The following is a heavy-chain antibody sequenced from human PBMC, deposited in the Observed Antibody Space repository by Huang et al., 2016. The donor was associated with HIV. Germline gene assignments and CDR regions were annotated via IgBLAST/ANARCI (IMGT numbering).Heavy chain of an antibody. CDR3: VRIGYGENSYGSGYFDP. CDR1: GFTLTTFS. D-gene: IGHD4-17*01. V-gene: IGHV3-21*01. Sequence: EVQLVESGGGLVKPGGSLRLSCAASGFTLTTFSMNWVRQAPGRGRQLVASINVPGTHIYYADSVEGRFTISRDNTRNSLYLQLNSLRAEDTAVYYCVRIGYGENSYGSGYFDPWGQGTLVAVSS. CDR2: INVPGTHI. J-gene: IGHJ5*02.